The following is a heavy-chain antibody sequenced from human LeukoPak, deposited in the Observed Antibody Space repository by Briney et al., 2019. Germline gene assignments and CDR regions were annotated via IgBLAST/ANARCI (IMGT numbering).Heavy chain of an antibody. Sequence: SVKLSCKASGGTFSSYAISWVRQAPGQGLEWMGRIIPIFGIANYAQKFQGRVTITADKSTSTAYMELSSLRSEGTAVYYCARDPSIAVALNWFDPWGQGTLVTVSS. D-gene: IGHD6-19*01. V-gene: IGHV1-69*04. J-gene: IGHJ5*02. CDR3: ARDPSIAVALNWFDP. CDR1: GGTFSSYA. CDR2: IIPIFGIA.